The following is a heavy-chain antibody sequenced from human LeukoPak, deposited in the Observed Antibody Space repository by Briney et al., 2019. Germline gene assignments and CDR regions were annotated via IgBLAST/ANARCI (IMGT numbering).Heavy chain of an antibody. CDR3: AKNRGYCSGGSCYADY. CDR2: ISNNGDST. J-gene: IGHJ4*02. D-gene: IGHD2-15*01. Sequence: GGSLRLSCAASGFTFSSYGMHWVRQAPGKGLEWVSAISNNGDSTYYADSVKGRFTISRDNSKNTLYLQMNILRAEDTAVYYCAKNRGYCSGGSCYADYWGQGTLVTVSS. CDR1: GFTFSSYG. V-gene: IGHV3-23*01.